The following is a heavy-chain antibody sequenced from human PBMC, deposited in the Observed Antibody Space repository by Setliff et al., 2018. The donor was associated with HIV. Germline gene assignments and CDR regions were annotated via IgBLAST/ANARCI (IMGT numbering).Heavy chain of an antibody. CDR3: ARGDYGINWYFDL. CDR1: GGSISTYY. V-gene: IGHV4-59*01. CDR2: IYYSGST. D-gene: IGHD4-17*01. J-gene: IGHJ2*01. Sequence: SETLSLTCSVSGGSISTYYWSWIRQPPGKGLEWIGYIYYSGSTNYNPSLKSRVAISVDTSKNQFSLKLTSVTAADTAVYYCARGDYGINWYFDLWGRGTLVTVSS.